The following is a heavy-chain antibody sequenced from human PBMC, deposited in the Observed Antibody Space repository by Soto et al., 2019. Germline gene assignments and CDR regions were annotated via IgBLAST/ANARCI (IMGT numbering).Heavy chain of an antibody. CDR2: IRNRPNSYAT. CDR3: TRACSGGSCYSTSDFDY. CDR1: GFRFTASA. Sequence: EVVLVESGGGLVQPGGSLKLSCAASGFRFTASAIHWVRQAPGKGLEGVGFIRNRPNSYATAYAESLKGRVTISRDDSRNTSYLQVKSLKSEDTAVYFCTRACSGGSCYSTSDFDYWGQGTLVTVSS. D-gene: IGHD2-15*01. J-gene: IGHJ4*02. V-gene: IGHV3-73*02.